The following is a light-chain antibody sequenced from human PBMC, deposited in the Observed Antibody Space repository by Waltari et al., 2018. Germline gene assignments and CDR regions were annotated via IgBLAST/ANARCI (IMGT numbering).Light chain of an antibody. J-gene: IGKJ2*01. CDR2: GTS. Sequence: DIQLTQSPSSLSASPRDRVTITCRESQSINSYLNWYQQKPGKAPKLRIYGTSILQRGVPSRFSGSGAGTDCSLTINSLQPEEFAAYYCQQTYTTPYTFGQGTKLEIK. CDR1: QSINSY. CDR3: QQTYTTPYT. V-gene: IGKV1-39*01.